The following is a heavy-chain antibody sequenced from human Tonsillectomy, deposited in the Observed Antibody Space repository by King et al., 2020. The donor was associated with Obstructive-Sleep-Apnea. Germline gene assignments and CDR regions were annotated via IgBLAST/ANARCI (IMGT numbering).Heavy chain of an antibody. CDR1: GYTFSNYG. CDR3: ARDGGYYGMDV. CDR2: ISTYNGNT. Sequence: QLVQSGAEVKKPGASVKVSCKTSGYTFSNYGISWVRQAPGQGLEWMGWISTYNGNTKYAQKFQGRVTMTTDTSTTTAYMDLRSLRSDDTAVYYCARDGGYYGMDVWGQGTTVTVSS. V-gene: IGHV1-18*04. D-gene: IGHD3-16*01. J-gene: IGHJ6*02.